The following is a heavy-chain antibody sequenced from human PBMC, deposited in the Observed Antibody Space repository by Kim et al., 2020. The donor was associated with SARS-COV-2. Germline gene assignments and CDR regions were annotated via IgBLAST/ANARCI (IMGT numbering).Heavy chain of an antibody. V-gene: IGHV1-69*01. D-gene: IGHD6-13*01. CDR3: AIRSSSPLYYGMDV. Sequence: AQKFQGRVTITADESTSTAYMELSSLRSEDTAVYYCAIRSSSPLYYGMDVWGQGTTVTVSS. J-gene: IGHJ6*02.